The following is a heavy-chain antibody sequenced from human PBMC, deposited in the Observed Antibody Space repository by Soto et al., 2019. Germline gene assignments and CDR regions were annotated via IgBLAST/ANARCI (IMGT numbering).Heavy chain of an antibody. D-gene: IGHD3-10*01. Sequence: QVQLVESGGGVVQPGRSLRLSCAASGFTFSNYGMHWVRQAPGKGLEWVAVILNDGSNRYHADSVKDRFTISRDNSKNKLYSQMNSLRAEDTAVYYCARDDEYSGNGMDVWGQGTTVTVS. CDR2: ILNDGSNR. V-gene: IGHV3-33*01. CDR3: ARDDEYSGNGMDV. J-gene: IGHJ6*02. CDR1: GFTFSNYG.